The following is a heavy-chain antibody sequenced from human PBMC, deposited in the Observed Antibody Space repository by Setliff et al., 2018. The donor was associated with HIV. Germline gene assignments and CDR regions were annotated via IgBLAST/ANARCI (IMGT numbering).Heavy chain of an antibody. CDR3: ARDVKLSSWSLDY. D-gene: IGHD6-13*01. CDR1: GDSLRGSTYY. CDR2: VYFSGGG. V-gene: IGHV4-39*07. Sequence: PSETLSLTCTVSGDSLRGSTYYWAWIRQPPGQGLEWIGSVYFSGGGYYNPSLKSRVTISMDMSNNQLSLRLTSVTAADTAVYYCARDVKLSSWSLDYWGQGTLVTVSS. J-gene: IGHJ4*02.